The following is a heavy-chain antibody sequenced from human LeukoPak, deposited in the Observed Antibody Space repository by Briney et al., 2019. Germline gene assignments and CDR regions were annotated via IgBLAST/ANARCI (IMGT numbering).Heavy chain of an antibody. V-gene: IGHV1-24*01. CDR3: ATGTDYYDSSGYPPSI. CDR2: LDPEDGET. Sequence: ASVKVSCKVSGYTLTELSMHWVRQAPGKGLEWMGGLDPEDGETIYAQKFQGRVTMTEDTSTDTAYMELSSLRSEDTAVYYCATGTDYYDSSGYPPSIWGQGTMVTVSS. CDR1: GYTLTELS. J-gene: IGHJ3*02. D-gene: IGHD3-22*01.